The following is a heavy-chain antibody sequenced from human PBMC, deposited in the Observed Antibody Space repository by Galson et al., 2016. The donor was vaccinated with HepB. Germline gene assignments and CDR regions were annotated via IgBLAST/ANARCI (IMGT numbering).Heavy chain of an antibody. CDR3: ANDQKPRGFDY. D-gene: IGHD3-10*01. Sequence: SLRLSCAASGFTFRTYAMIWVRQAPGRGLEWVAYISSASATISYADSVRGRFTISRDNRRSLLFLEMNSLRAEDTALYYCANDQKPRGFDYWGQGTLVTVSS. CDR2: ISSASATI. V-gene: IGHV3-48*01. CDR1: GFTFRTYA. J-gene: IGHJ4*02.